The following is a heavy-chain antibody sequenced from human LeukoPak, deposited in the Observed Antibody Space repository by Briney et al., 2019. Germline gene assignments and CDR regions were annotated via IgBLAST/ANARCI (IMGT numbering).Heavy chain of an antibody. V-gene: IGHV3-11*04. CDR2: ISASGTTI. CDR3: ARDRTAAWTDDAFDI. CDR1: GFTFSDYY. Sequence: GGSLRLSCAASGFTFSDYYMTWIRQAPGQGLEWVSYISASGTTIYYADSVKGRFTISRDNAKNSLYLQMNSLRAEDTAVYYCARDRTAAWTDDAFDIWGQGTMVTVSS. J-gene: IGHJ3*02. D-gene: IGHD6-6*01.